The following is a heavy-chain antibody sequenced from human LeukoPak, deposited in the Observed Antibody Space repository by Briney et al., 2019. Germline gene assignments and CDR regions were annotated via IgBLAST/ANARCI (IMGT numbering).Heavy chain of an antibody. V-gene: IGHV3-23*01. CDR2: ISGSGGST. Sequence: GGSLTLSCAVSGITLSNYGMSWVRQAPGKGLEWVAGISGSGGSTNYADSVKGRFTISRDNPKNTLFLQMDSLRAEDTAVYFCAKRGVVIRVILVGFHKEAYYFDSWGQGALVTVSS. D-gene: IGHD3-22*01. CDR1: GITLSNYG. J-gene: IGHJ4*02. CDR3: AKRGVVIRVILVGFHKEAYYFDS.